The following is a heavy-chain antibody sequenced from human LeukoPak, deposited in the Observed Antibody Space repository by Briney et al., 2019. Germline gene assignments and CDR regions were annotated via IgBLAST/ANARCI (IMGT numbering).Heavy chain of an antibody. CDR3: ARGAYYYGMDV. J-gene: IGHJ6*02. CDR1: GFTFSSYD. V-gene: IGHV3-13*01. Sequence: PGGSLRLSCAASGFTFSSYDMHWVRQATGKGLEWVSAIGTAGDTYYPGSVKGRFTISRENAKNSLYRQMNSLRAGDTAVYYCARGAYYYGMDVWGQGTTVTVSS. CDR2: IGTAGDT.